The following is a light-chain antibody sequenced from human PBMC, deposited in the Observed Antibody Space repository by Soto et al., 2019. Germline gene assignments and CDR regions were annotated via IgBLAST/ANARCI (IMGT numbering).Light chain of an antibody. CDR1: SSDVAGYNY. CDR3: CSYAGTYTYV. V-gene: IGLV2-11*01. Sequence: QSVLTQPRSMSGSPGQSVTISCTGTSSDVAGYNYVSWYQQHPGKAPKLIVYDVNKRPSGVPDRFSGSKSGNTASLTISGLQAEDEADYYCCSYAGTYTYVFGTGTKLTVL. CDR2: DVN. J-gene: IGLJ1*01.